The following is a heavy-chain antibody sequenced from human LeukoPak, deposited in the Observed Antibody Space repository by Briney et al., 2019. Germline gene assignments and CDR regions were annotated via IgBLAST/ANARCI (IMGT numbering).Heavy chain of an antibody. CDR3: ARNPNFYDFWSGPSPFDI. J-gene: IGHJ3*02. D-gene: IGHD3-3*01. CDR2: INHSGST. V-gene: IGHV4-34*01. Sequence: PSETPSLTCAVYGGSFSGYYWSWIRQPPGKGLEWIGEINHSGSTNYNPSLKSRVTISVDTSKNQFSLKLSSVTAADTAVYYCARNPNFYDFWSGPSPFDIWGQGTMVTVSS. CDR1: GGSFSGYY.